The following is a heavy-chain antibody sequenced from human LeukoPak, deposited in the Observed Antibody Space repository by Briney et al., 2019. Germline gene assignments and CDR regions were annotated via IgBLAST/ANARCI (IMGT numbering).Heavy chain of an antibody. CDR1: GFNFYNYA. J-gene: IGHJ3*01. D-gene: IGHD2-2*01. V-gene: IGHV3-23*01. CDR3: ARDRDWSRTSGLNACDV. CDR2: IGGSFGGT. Sequence: RGRSHTLSHAPDGFNFYNYAMLSVRQAARNGLELLAGIGGSFGGTYDADPVKGRFTISRDNSKNTLCLQMNSLRLEDTAVYYFARDRDWSRTSGLNACDVWGQGTM.